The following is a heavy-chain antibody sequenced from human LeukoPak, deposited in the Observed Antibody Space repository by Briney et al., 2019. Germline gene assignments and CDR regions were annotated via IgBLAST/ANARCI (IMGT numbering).Heavy chain of an antibody. V-gene: IGHV3-21*01. D-gene: IGHD3-22*01. CDR2: ISSGSIHI. CDR1: GFTFSSYS. J-gene: IGHJ4*02. Sequence: GGSLRLSCAASGFTFSSYSMNWVRQAPGKGLEWVSSISSGSIHIYYADSVKGRFTTSRDNAKNSLYLQMNSLRAEDTAVYYCASSWRDYYDSSGVFDYWGQGTLVTVSS. CDR3: ASSWRDYYDSSGVFDY.